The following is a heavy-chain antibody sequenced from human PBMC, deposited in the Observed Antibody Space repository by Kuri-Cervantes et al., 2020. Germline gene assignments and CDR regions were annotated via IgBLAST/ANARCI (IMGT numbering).Heavy chain of an antibody. CDR3: ARARRYGVGSYDYLYMDV. D-gene: IGHD3-10*01. Sequence: GGSLRLSCAASGFTYSDHYMNWVRQAPGKGLEWVSYITPGGVSTHYADSVKGRFTISRDDAKNSLYLQMNSLRAEDTAVYYCARARRYGVGSYDYLYMDVWGKGTTVTVSS. CDR1: GFTYSDHY. CDR2: ITPGGVST. J-gene: IGHJ6*03. V-gene: IGHV3-11*06.